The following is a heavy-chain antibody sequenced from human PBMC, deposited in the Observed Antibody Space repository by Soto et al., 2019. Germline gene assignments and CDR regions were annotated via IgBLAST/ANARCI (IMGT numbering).Heavy chain of an antibody. Sequence: SQTLSLTCVISGDSVSSNSASWSWIRQSPSRGLEWLGRTYYRSKWYSYYALSVKSRITINPDTSKNQFSLHLNSVTPEDTAVYYCARDPVGGSRSYAFDIWGQGTMVTVSS. D-gene: IGHD1-26*01. CDR1: GDSVSSNSAS. CDR2: TYYRSKWYS. V-gene: IGHV6-1*01. CDR3: ARDPVGGSRSYAFDI. J-gene: IGHJ3*02.